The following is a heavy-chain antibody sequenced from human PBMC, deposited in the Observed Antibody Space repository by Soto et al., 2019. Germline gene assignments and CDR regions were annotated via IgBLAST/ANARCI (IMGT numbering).Heavy chain of an antibody. D-gene: IGHD3-3*01. Sequence: GGSLRLSCVGTGLNFDDFAMHWVRQAPGKGLEWVSGITWNSRVLAYADSVKGRFTISRDNARNSLYLQMDSLRDEDTALYYCAKGRYDFWSPYYFDSWGQGTLVTVSS. CDR2: ITWNSRVL. J-gene: IGHJ4*02. CDR3: AKGRYDFWSPYYFDS. CDR1: GLNFDDFA. V-gene: IGHV3-9*01.